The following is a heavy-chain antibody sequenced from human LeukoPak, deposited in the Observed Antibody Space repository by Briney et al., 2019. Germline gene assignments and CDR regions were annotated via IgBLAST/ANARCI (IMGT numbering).Heavy chain of an antibody. CDR1: GYTFTIYG. CDR3: ARRNHQWAFDI. V-gene: IGHV1-18*01. Sequence: GASVTVSCTASGYTFTIYGISWVRQAPGQGLEWMGWISAYNGNTNYAQKLQGRVTMTTDTSTSTAYMELRSLRSDDTAVYYCARRNHQWAFDIWGQGTMVTVSS. CDR2: ISAYNGNT. J-gene: IGHJ3*02. D-gene: IGHD1-14*01.